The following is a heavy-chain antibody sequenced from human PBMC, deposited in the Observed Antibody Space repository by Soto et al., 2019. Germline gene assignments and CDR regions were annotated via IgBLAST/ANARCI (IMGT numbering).Heavy chain of an antibody. J-gene: IGHJ4*02. CDR2: IYYSGST. V-gene: IGHV4-59*01. Sequence: SETLSLTCTVSGGSISSYYWSWIRQPPGKGLEWIGYIYYSGSTNYNPSLKSRVTISVDTSKNQFSLKLSSVTAADTAVYYCARTTTVQLVTFDYWGQGALVTVSS. D-gene: IGHD4-17*01. CDR3: ARTTTVQLVTFDY. CDR1: GGSISSYY.